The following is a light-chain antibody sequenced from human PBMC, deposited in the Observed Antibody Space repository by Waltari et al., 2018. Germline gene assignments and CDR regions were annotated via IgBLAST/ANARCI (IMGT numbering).Light chain of an antibody. CDR2: QAS. Sequence: DIHMNQSPSTLSASVGDRVTITCRASQSFSSWLAWYQQKPGKAPKLLIYQASRLQTGVPSRFSGSESGTEATLTINNLQPDDFATYYCQQYNIYPRTYGQGTKVEIK. CDR1: QSFSSW. J-gene: IGKJ1*01. CDR3: QQYNIYPRT. V-gene: IGKV1-5*03.